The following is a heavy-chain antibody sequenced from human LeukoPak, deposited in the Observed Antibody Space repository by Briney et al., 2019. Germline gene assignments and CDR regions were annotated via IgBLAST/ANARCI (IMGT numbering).Heavy chain of an antibody. CDR2: ISGSGGST. Sequence: GGSLRLSCAASGFTFSSYGMSWVRQAPGKGLEWVSAISGSGGSTYYADSVKGRFTISRGNSKNTLYLQMNSLRAEDTAVYYCAKGTNYYGSGRPAYWGQGTLVTVSS. J-gene: IGHJ4*02. V-gene: IGHV3-23*01. D-gene: IGHD3-10*01. CDR1: GFTFSSYG. CDR3: AKGTNYYGSGRPAY.